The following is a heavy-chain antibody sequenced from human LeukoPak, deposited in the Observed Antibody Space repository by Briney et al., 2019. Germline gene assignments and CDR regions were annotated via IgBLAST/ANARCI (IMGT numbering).Heavy chain of an antibody. Sequence: SETLSLTCTVSGGSISSYYWSWIRQPPGKGLEWIGYIYYSGSTNYNPSLKSRVTISVDTSKNQFSLKLSSVTAADTAVYYCARGDNYYDSSGYSPCDYWGQGTLVTVSS. CDR3: ARGDNYYDSSGYSPCDY. CDR1: GGSISSYY. J-gene: IGHJ4*02. V-gene: IGHV4-59*01. CDR2: IYYSGST. D-gene: IGHD3-22*01.